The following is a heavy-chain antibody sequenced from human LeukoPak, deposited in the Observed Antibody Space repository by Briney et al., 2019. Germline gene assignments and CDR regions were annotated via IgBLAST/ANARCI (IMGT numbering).Heavy chain of an antibody. CDR1: GFTFSSHA. CDR3: ARSRRRELLGTYFDY. CDR2: ISYDGSNK. Sequence: GGSLRLSCAASGFTFSSHAMHWVRQAPGKGLEWVAVISYDGSNKYYADSVKGRFTISRDNSKNTLYLQMNSLRAEDTAVYYCARSRRRELLGTYFDYWGQGTLVTVSS. J-gene: IGHJ4*02. V-gene: IGHV3-30*04. D-gene: IGHD1-26*01.